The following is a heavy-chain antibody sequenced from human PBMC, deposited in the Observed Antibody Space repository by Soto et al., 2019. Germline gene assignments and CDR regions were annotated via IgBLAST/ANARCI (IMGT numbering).Heavy chain of an antibody. CDR3: ARDDDYVSGRFDS. D-gene: IGHD3-10*02. CDR1: GFTFSSFG. J-gene: IGHJ4*02. V-gene: IGHV3-21*01. Sequence: GGSLRLSCAASGFTFSSFGMTWVRQAPGKGLEWISSITSTHNYIYYADSVRGRFTISRDDAKNSLYLQMSSLRVEDTAVYYCARDDDYVSGRFDSWGQGTLVTVSS. CDR2: ITSTHNYI.